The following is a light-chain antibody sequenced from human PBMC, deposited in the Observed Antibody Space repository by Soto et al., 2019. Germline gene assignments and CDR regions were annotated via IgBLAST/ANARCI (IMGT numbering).Light chain of an antibody. CDR1: QSISTY. V-gene: IGKV1-39*01. CDR2: AAS. Sequence: DIQMNQSPSAVSASVGDRITITCRASQSISTYLNWYQQKPGKAPKVLIYAASTLQSGVPSRFSGSGSGTDFTLTISSRQPEDFATYYCHQTYSTTPETFGQGTKVDIK. CDR3: HQTYSTTPET. J-gene: IGKJ1*01.